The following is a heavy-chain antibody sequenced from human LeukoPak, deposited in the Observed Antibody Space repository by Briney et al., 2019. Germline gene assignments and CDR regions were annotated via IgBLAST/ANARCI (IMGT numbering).Heavy chain of an antibody. CDR3: ARGLTVLGTAYYYYMDV. V-gene: IGHV4-34*01. CDR2: IIHSGST. CDR1: GGSFSGYS. D-gene: IGHD7-27*01. Sequence: SETLSLTCAVYGGSFSGYSWSWIRQSPGKGLEWIADIIHSGSTNYNSSLKSRVTISLDTSKNQFSLNLTSVTAADTAVYYCARGLTVLGTAYYYYMDVWGKGTTVIVSS. J-gene: IGHJ6*03.